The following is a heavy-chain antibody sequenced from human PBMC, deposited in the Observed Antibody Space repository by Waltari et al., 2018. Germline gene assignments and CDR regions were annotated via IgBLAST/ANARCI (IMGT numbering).Heavy chain of an antibody. CDR1: GYTFNNYV. V-gene: IGHV1-18*04. Sequence: QVQLVQSAAEVKKPGASLKASCKASGYTFNNYVVSWVRQAPGQGLEWMGWISPYNGVTTYAEKFQGRVTMTTDTSTTTAYMELRSLRSDDTAVYYCARWTAGVGASRGFDLWGQGTLVTVSS. J-gene: IGHJ4*02. CDR2: ISPYNGVT. CDR3: ARWTAGVGASRGFDL. D-gene: IGHD1-26*01.